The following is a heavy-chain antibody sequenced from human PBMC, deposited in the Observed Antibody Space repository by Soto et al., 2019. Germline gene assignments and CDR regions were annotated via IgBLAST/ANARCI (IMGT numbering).Heavy chain of an antibody. CDR3: ARDHPSPDYYFDY. CDR2: IIPIFGTA. D-gene: IGHD2-21*01. Sequence: GASVKVSCKASGGTFSSYAISWVRQAPGQGLEWMGGIIPIFGTANYAQKFQGRVTITRDTSASTAYMELSSLRSEDTAVYYCARDHPSPDYYFDYWGQGTLVTVSS. V-gene: IGHV1-69*05. J-gene: IGHJ4*02. CDR1: GGTFSSYA.